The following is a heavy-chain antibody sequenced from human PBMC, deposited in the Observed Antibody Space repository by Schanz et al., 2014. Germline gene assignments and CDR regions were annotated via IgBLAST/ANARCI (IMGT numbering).Heavy chain of an antibody. J-gene: IGHJ4*02. CDR3: AKYGGELGVSFEY. Sequence: QVQLVDSGGDLVKPGGSLRLSCAASGFTFSDYYMSWIRQAPGKGPEWVSYISSGGSDTYYADSVQGRFTISRDNARNSLYLQMNSLTAEDTAVYYCAKYGGELGVSFEYWGQGALVSVSS. CDR1: GFTFSDYY. CDR2: ISSGGSDT. V-gene: IGHV3-11*01. D-gene: IGHD7-27*01.